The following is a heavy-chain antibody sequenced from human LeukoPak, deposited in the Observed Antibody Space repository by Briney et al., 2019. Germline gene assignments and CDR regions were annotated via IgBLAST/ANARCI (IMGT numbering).Heavy chain of an antibody. CDR1: GDSISSGHYY. Sequence: PSETLSLTCTVSGDSISSGHYYWGWIRQSPGKGLEWIGSIYSGGETHYNPSLNSRVTIFLDTSKNRFSLNLISVTATDTAVYYCVRDYSNFVQGDWGQGTLVTVSS. V-gene: IGHV4-39*02. D-gene: IGHD4-11*01. CDR3: VRDYSNFVQGD. J-gene: IGHJ4*02. CDR2: IYSGGET.